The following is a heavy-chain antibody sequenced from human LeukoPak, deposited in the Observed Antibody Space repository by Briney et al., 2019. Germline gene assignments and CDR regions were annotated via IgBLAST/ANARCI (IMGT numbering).Heavy chain of an antibody. CDR2: MSSNGNSR. V-gene: IGHV3-30*01. D-gene: IGHD5-18*01. CDR3: ARGTAYYYGMDV. Sequence: PGGSLRLSCAPSGFTFNNYAMHWVREAPGKGVEGVTIMSSNGNSRFYANSVRGRFTVSRDSSNNTLNLQMNGLSAKDTAVYYCARGTAYYYGMDVWGQGTTVIVSS. J-gene: IGHJ6*02. CDR1: GFTFNNYA.